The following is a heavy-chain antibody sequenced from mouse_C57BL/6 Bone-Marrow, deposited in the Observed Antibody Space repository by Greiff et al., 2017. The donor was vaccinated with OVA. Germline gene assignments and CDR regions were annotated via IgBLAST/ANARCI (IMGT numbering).Heavy chain of an antibody. D-gene: IGHD2-3*01. V-gene: IGHV5-4*01. CDR3: ARDGYYVPSFAY. Sequence: DVKLVESGGGLVKPGGSLKLSCAASGFTFSSYAMSWVRQTPEKRLEWVATLSDGGSYTYYPDNVKGRFTISRDNAKNNLYLQMSHLKSEDTAMYYCARDGYYVPSFAYWGQGTLVTVSA. CDR2: LSDGGSYT. J-gene: IGHJ3*01. CDR1: GFTFSSYA.